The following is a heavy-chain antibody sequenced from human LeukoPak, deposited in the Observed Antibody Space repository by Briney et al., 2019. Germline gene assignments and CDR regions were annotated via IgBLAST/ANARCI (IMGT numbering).Heavy chain of an antibody. V-gene: IGHV1-69*04. D-gene: IGHD2/OR15-2a*01. CDR3: ARDHGIIGGFYYYGMDV. J-gene: IGHJ6*02. CDR2: IIPILGIA. Sequence: SVKVSCKASGGTFSSYAISWVRQAPGQGLEWMGRIIPILGIANYAQKFQGRVTITADKSTSTAYMELSSLRSEDTAVYYCARDHGIIGGFYYYGMDVWGQGTTVTVSS. CDR1: GGTFSSYA.